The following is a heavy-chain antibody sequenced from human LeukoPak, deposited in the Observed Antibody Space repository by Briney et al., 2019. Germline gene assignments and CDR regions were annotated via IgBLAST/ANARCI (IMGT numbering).Heavy chain of an antibody. J-gene: IGHJ4*02. CDR3: ALDILTGYCDY. CDR1: GFTFSRYW. Sequence: PGGSLRLSCEASGFTFSRYWMSWVHQAPGKGLEWVASIKEDGSEKYYVDSVKGRFTISRDNAKNSLYLQMNSLRAEDTAVYYCALDILTGYCDYWGQGTLVTVSS. V-gene: IGHV3-7*01. D-gene: IGHD3-9*01. CDR2: IKEDGSEK.